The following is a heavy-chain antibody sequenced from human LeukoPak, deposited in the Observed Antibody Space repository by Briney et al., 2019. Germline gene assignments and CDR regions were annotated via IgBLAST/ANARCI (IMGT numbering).Heavy chain of an antibody. CDR3: ARLLPVRAGAARFLDY. CDR1: GGSISGYY. Sequence: SETLSLTCTVSGGSISGYYWSWIRQPPGKALQWIGYINDSGGTDYNPSLKSRVTISVDMSNNQVSLKLSSVTTADTAIYYCARLLPVRAGAARFLDYWGQGTLVTVSS. J-gene: IGHJ4*02. D-gene: IGHD3-9*01. V-gene: IGHV4-59*08. CDR2: INDSGGT.